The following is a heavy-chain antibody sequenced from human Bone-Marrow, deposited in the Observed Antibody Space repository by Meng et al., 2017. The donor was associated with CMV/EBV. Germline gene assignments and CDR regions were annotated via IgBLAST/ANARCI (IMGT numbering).Heavy chain of an antibody. Sequence: GESLKISCAASEFTVSSNYMSWVRQAPGKGLEWVSVIYSGGSTYYADSVKGRFTISRDNSKNTLYLQMNSLRAEDTAVYYCARDKSSSGWPPDYWGQGTLVTVSS. J-gene: IGHJ4*02. CDR1: EFTVSSNY. CDR2: IYSGGST. CDR3: ARDKSSSGWPPDY. V-gene: IGHV3-66*02. D-gene: IGHD6-19*01.